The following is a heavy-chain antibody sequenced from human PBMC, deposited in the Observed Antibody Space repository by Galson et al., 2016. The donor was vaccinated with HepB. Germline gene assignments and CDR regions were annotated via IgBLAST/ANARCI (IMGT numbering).Heavy chain of an antibody. CDR2: IKPSGGDT. Sequence: SVKVSCKASGYPFTSYYLHWVRQTPGQGFEWMGIIKPSGGDTRYAQKFQDRVTMTRDTSTNTVYMELSSLRSEDTARYYCARDLTIFRVAPDAFDIWGQGTMVTVSS. V-gene: IGHV1-46*01. CDR1: GYPFTSYY. D-gene: IGHD3-3*01. J-gene: IGHJ3*02. CDR3: ARDLTIFRVAPDAFDI.